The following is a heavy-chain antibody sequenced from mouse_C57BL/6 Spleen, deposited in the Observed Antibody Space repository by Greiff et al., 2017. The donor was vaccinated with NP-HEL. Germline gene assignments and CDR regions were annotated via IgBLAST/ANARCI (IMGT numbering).Heavy chain of an antibody. V-gene: IGHV1-15*01. Sequence: QVQLQQSGAELERPGASVTLSCKASGYTFTDYEMHWVKQTPVHGLEWIGAIDPETGGTAYNQKFKGKATLTADKSSSTAYMELRSLTSADSAVYYCTRGGNYAWFAYWGKRTLVTVAA. J-gene: IGHJ3*01. CDR2: IDPETGGT. CDR1: GYTFTDYE. D-gene: IGHD2-1*01. CDR3: TRGGNYAWFAY.